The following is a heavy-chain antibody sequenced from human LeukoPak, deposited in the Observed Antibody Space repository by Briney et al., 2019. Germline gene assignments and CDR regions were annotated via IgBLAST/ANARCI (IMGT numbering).Heavy chain of an antibody. V-gene: IGHV4-34*01. D-gene: IGHD2-21*01. CDR3: ARGIPSDP. J-gene: IGHJ5*02. CDR1: GGSFSGYY. CDR2: INHSGST. Sequence: SETLSLTCAVYGGSFSGYYWSWIRQPPGQGLEWIGEINHSGSTNYNPSLKSRVTISVDTSKNQFSLKLSSVTAADTAVYYCARGIPSDPWGQGTLVTVSS.